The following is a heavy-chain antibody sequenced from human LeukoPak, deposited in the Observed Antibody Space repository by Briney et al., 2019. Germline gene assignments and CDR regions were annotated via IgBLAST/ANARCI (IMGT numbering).Heavy chain of an antibody. CDR1: GFTFSCYG. CDR3: ANGAAVLDY. CDR2: ISYDGSNK. J-gene: IGHJ4*02. Sequence: GGSLRISCAASGFTFSCYGMHWVRQAPGKGLEWVAVISYDGSNKYYADSVKGRFTISRDNSKNTLYLQMNSLRAEDTAVYYCANGAAVLDYWGQGTLVTVSS. D-gene: IGHD6-13*01. V-gene: IGHV3-30*18.